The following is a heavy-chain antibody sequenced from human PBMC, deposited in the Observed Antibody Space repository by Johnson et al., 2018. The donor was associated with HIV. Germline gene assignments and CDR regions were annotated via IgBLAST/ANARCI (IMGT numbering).Heavy chain of an antibody. V-gene: IGHV3-23*04. J-gene: IGHJ3*02. CDR2: ISGGST. Sequence: VQLVESGGGLVQPGGSLRLSCAASGFTFRNYAMSWVRQAPGKGLEWVSTISGGSTYYADSVKGRFTISRDNSKNTLYLQMNSLRAEDTAVDYCARGWQQRAFDIWGQGTMVTVSS. CDR1: GFTFRNYA. D-gene: IGHD6-13*01. CDR3: ARGWQQRAFDI.